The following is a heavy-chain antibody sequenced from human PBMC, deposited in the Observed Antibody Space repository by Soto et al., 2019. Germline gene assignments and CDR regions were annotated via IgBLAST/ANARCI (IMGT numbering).Heavy chain of an antibody. V-gene: IGHV4-31*03. Sequence: PSETLSLTCTVSGGSISSGGYYWSWIRQHPGKGLEWIGYIYYSGSTYYNPSLKSRVTISVDTSKNQFSLKLSSVTAADTAVYYCARSYCSSTSCYYGYGMDVWGQGTPVTVSS. D-gene: IGHD2-2*01. CDR1: GGSISSGGYY. CDR3: ARSYCSSTSCYYGYGMDV. CDR2: IYYSGST. J-gene: IGHJ6*02.